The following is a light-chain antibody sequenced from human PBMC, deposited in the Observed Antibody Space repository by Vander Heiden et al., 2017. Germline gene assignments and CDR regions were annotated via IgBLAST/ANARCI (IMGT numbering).Light chain of an antibody. V-gene: IGKV3-20*01. Sequence: EIVLTQSPGTLSLSPGERATLSCRASQSVSSSYLAWYQQKPGQAPRLLIYGASSRATGIPDRFSGSGSGTDFTLTISRLEPEDFAVYYCQQYCSPYTFGGGTKVEIK. J-gene: IGKJ4*01. CDR1: QSVSSSY. CDR2: GAS. CDR3: QQYCSPYT.